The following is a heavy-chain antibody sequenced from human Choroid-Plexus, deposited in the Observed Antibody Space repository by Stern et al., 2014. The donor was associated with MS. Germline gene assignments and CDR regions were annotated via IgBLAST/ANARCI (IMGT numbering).Heavy chain of an antibody. Sequence: QVQLVQSGGGVVQPGRPLRLSCAASGFSFSSFGMHWVRQAPGQGLEWVALISYDGSKDYADSVKGRFAISRDNSKNTLYLQMNSLRVEDTAVYYCAKDRQYLTFFFDFWGQGSLVTVSS. V-gene: IGHV3-30*18. CDR3: AKDRQYLTFFFDF. CDR1: GFSFSSFG. CDR2: ISYDGSK. D-gene: IGHD2/OR15-2a*01. J-gene: IGHJ4*02.